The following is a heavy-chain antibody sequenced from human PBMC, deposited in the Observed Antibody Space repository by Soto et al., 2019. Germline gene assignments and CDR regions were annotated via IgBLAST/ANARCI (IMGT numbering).Heavy chain of an antibody. CDR3: ARDGGANSNWFDP. CDR1: GGSISSGGYS. D-gene: IGHD1-26*01. Sequence: LSETLSLTCAVSGGSISSGGYSWSWIRQPPGKGLEWIGYIYHSGSTYYNPSLKSRVTISVDRSKNQFSLKLSSVTAADTAVYYCARDGGANSNWFDPWGQGTLVTVSS. J-gene: IGHJ5*02. V-gene: IGHV4-30-2*01. CDR2: IYHSGST.